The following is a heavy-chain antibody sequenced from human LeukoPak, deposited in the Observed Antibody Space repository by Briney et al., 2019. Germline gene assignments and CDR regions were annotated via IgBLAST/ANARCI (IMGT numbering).Heavy chain of an antibody. CDR1: GFTLDDYG. Sequence: GGSLRLSCAASGFTLDDYGMSWVRQAPGKGLEWVSGINWNGGSTGYADSVKGRFTISRDNAKNSPYLQMNSLRAEDTALYYCARVSRTLNYYYYYMDVWGKGTTVTVSS. CDR3: ARVSRTLNYYYYYMDV. D-gene: IGHD2-2*01. CDR2: INWNGGST. V-gene: IGHV3-20*04. J-gene: IGHJ6*03.